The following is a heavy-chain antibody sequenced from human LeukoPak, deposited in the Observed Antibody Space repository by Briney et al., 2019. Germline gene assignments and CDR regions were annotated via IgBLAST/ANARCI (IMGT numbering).Heavy chain of an antibody. CDR3: ARVNRYSGYDFDQ. Sequence: GGSLRLSCAASGFPFSSYYMSWVSQAPGKGLEWVANINQGGSEKYYVESVKDRFTISRDNAKNSLYLQMSSLRAEDTAVYYCARVNRYSGYDFDQWGQGTLVTVSS. V-gene: IGHV3-7*01. CDR2: INQGGSEK. D-gene: IGHD5-12*01. J-gene: IGHJ5*02. CDR1: GFPFSSYY.